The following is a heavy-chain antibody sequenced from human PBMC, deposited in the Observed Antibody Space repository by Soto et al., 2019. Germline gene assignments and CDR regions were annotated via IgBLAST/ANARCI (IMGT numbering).Heavy chain of an antibody. J-gene: IGHJ1*01. Sequence: VGSLRLSCAASGFTFSSSCMHWVRQSPGKGLVWVSRINSDGSDTTYADSVKGRFTISRDNAKNTLYLQMHSLRAEDTAVHDCARGMEEWGRPTVIWGPGTRVTVS. CDR3: ARGMEEWGRPTVI. CDR1: GFTFSSSC. V-gene: IGHV3-74*01. CDR2: INSDGSDT. D-gene: IGHD3-16*01.